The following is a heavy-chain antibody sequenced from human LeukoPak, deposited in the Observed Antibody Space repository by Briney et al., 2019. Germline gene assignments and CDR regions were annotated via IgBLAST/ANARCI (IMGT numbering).Heavy chain of an antibody. V-gene: IGHV3-48*03. J-gene: IGHJ5*02. Sequence: GGSLRLSCAASGFALSSYEMNWVRQAPGKGLEWVSYISSSGTTIYYADSLKGRFTISRDNAKISLYLQMNSLRAEDTAVYYCARVGVVVAATGNLWFDPWGQGTLVTVSS. D-gene: IGHD2-15*01. CDR2: ISSSGTTI. CDR3: ARVGVVVAATGNLWFDP. CDR1: GFALSSYE.